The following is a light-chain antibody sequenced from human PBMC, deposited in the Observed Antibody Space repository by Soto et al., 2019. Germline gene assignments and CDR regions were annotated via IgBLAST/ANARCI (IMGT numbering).Light chain of an antibody. CDR1: QDISNY. CDR3: QQYDNLPLT. Sequence: DIQMTQSPSSLSASVGDRVTITCQASQDISNYLNWYQQKPGKAPKLLIYDASNLETGVPSRFSGSGSGTDFTFTISSLQPEDIATYYCQQYDNLPLTCGGGTKGAIK. V-gene: IGKV1-33*01. J-gene: IGKJ4*01. CDR2: DAS.